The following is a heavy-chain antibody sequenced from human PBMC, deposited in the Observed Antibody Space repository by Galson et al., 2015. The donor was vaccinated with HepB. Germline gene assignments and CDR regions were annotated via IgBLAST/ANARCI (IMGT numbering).Heavy chain of an antibody. CDR1: GGSISSGGYS. V-gene: IGHV4-30-2*01. J-gene: IGHJ3*02. CDR3: ARARNDPHDAFDI. D-gene: IGHD1-14*01. Sequence: TLSLTCAVSGGSISSGGYSWSWIRQPPGKGLGWIGYIYHSGSTYYNPSLKSRVTISVDRSKNQFSLKLSSVTAADTAVYYCARARNDPHDAFDIWGQGTMVTVSS. CDR2: IYHSGST.